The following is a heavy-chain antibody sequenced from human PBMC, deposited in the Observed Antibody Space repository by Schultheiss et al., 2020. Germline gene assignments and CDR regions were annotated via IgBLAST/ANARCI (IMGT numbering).Heavy chain of an antibody. V-gene: IGHV3-21*01. CDR1: GFTFSSYS. CDR2: ISSSSSYI. D-gene: IGHD2-2*01. CDR3: ARDLGYCSSTSCLTAYYFDY. J-gene: IGHJ4*02. Sequence: GSLRLSCAASGFTFSSYSMNWVRQAPGKGLEWVSSISSSSSYIYYADSVKGRFTISRDNAKNSLYLQMNSLRAEDTAVYYCARDLGYCSSTSCLTAYYFDYWGRGTLVTVCS.